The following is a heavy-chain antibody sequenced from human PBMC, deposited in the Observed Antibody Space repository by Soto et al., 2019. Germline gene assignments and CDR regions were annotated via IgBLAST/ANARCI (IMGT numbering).Heavy chain of an antibody. D-gene: IGHD3-10*01. CDR1: GYTFTSYA. Sequence: QVQLVQSGAEVKKPGASVKVSCKASGYTFTSYAMHWVRQAPGQRLEWMGWINAGNGNTKYSQKFQGRVTITRDTSASTAYRELSSLRSEDTAVYYCARTLWFGGRNWFDPWGQGTLVTVSS. CDR2: INAGNGNT. CDR3: ARTLWFGGRNWFDP. V-gene: IGHV1-3*01. J-gene: IGHJ5*02.